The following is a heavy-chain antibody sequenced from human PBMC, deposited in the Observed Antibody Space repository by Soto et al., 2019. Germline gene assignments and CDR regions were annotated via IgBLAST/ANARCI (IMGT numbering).Heavy chain of an antibody. CDR2: MNPNSGNT. J-gene: IGHJ4*02. V-gene: IGHV1-8*01. CDR3: ARDDYDILTGYSPASFDY. CDR1: GYTFTSYD. Sequence: GASVKVSCKASGYTFTSYDINWVRQATGQGLEWMGWMNPNSGNTGYAQKFQGRVTMTRNTPISTAYMELSSLRSEDTALFYFARDDYDILTGYSPASFDYWGQGTLVTVSS. D-gene: IGHD3-9*01.